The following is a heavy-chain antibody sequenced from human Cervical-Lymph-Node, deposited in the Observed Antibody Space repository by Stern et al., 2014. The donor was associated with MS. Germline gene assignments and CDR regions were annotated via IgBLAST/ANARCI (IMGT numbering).Heavy chain of an antibody. D-gene: IGHD6-19*01. Sequence: GQVGVSVGGVVQPGRRLRLSCSPSGFAFSTYGMHLVRQAPGKGLEWVALITFDGAKPYYADSVKGRFTISRDNPKNTLYLQMKSLRGEDTAVYYCARGSDWYPLDYWGQGTLVTVSS. V-gene: IGHV3-30*03. CDR3: ARGSDWYPLDY. CDR2: ITFDGAKP. CDR1: GFAFSTYG. J-gene: IGHJ4*02.